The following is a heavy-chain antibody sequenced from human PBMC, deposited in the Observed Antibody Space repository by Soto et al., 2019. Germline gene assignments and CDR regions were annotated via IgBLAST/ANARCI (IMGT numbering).Heavy chain of an antibody. V-gene: IGHV3-30*03. J-gene: IGHJ4*02. D-gene: IGHD6-13*01. Sequence: QVQLVESGGGVVQPGRSLRLSCAASGFTFSTYGMHWVRQAPGKGLEWVAVISYDGSNKYYADSVKGRFTISRDNSKNTLYLQMNSLRAEDTAVYYCARGCSYSSSCLDYWGQGTLVTVSS. CDR2: ISYDGSNK. CDR3: ARGCSYSSSCLDY. CDR1: GFTFSTYG.